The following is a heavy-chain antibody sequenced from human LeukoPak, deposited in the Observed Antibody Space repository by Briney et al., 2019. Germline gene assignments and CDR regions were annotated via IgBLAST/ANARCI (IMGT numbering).Heavy chain of an antibody. CDR3: ARQNDFWSGYPTIYYYYGMDV. Sequence: PSETLSLTCTVSGGSISSSSYYWGWIRQPPGKGLEWIGSIYYSGSTYYNPSLKSRVTISVDTSKNQFSLKLSSVTAADTAVYYCARQNDFWSGYPTIYYYYGMDVWGQGTTVTVSS. D-gene: IGHD3-3*01. CDR2: IYYSGST. J-gene: IGHJ6*02. CDR1: GGSISSSSYY. V-gene: IGHV4-39*01.